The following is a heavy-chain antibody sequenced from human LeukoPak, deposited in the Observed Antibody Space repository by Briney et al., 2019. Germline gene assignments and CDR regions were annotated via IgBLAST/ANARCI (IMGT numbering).Heavy chain of an antibody. D-gene: IGHD3-16*02. CDR3: AREHFNSNYDYVWGSYRYFSWFDP. CDR2: INHSGSA. J-gene: IGHJ5*02. Sequence: SETLSLTCAVYGGSFSGYYWSWIRQPPGKGLEWIGEINHSGSANYNPSLKSRVTISVDTSKNQFSLKLSSVTAADTAVYYCAREHFNSNYDYVWGSYRYFSWFDPWGQGTLVTVSS. V-gene: IGHV4-34*01. CDR1: GGSFSGYY.